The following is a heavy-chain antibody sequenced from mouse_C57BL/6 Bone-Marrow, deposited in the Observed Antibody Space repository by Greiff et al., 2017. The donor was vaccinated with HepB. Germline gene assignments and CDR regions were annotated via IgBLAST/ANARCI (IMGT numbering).Heavy chain of an antibody. Sequence: QVQLQQSGAELARPGASVKLSCKASGYTFTSYGISWVKQRTGQGLEWIGEIYPRSGNTYYNEKFKGKATLTADKSSSSAYMELRSLTSEDSAVYICARARTTVVAPFAYWGPGALVTVSA. CDR1: GYTFTSYG. CDR3: ARARTTVVAPFAY. J-gene: IGHJ3*01. D-gene: IGHD1-1*01. V-gene: IGHV1-81*01. CDR2: IYPRSGNT.